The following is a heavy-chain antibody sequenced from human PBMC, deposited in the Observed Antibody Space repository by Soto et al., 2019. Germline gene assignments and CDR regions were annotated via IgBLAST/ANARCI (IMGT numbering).Heavy chain of an antibody. CDR3: ARDRVGYCTNGVCYMSDGMDV. D-gene: IGHD2-8*01. Sequence: QVQLVQSGAEVKKPGASVKVSCKASGYTFTGYYMHWVRQAPGQGLEWMGWINPNSGGTNYAQKCQGWVTMTRDTSISTAYMELSRLRSDDTAVYYCARDRVGYCTNGVCYMSDGMDVWGQGTTVTVSS. J-gene: IGHJ6*02. CDR2: INPNSGGT. V-gene: IGHV1-2*04. CDR1: GYTFTGYY.